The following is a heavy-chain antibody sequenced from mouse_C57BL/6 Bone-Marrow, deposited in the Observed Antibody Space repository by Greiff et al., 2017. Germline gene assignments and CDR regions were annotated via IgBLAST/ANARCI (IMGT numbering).Heavy chain of an antibody. J-gene: IGHJ3*01. V-gene: IGHV6-6*01. CDR3: TRPNGAGFAY. Sequence: EVMLVESGGGLVQPGGSMKLSCAASGFTFSDAWMDWVRQSPEKGLEWVAEIRNKANNHATYYAESVKGRFTISRDDSKSRVYLQMSSLRAEDTGIYYCTRPNGAGFAYWGQGTLVTVSA. CDR2: IRNKANNHAT. CDR1: GFTFSDAW.